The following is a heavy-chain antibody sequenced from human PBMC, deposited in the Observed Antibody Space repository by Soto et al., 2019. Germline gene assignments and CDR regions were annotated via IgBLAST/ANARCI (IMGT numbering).Heavy chain of an antibody. J-gene: IGHJ4*02. CDR1: GGSISSSSYY. Sequence: SETLSLTCTGSGGSISSSSYYWGWIRQPAGKGLEWIGCIYYSGSTYYNPSLKSRVTISVDTSKIGFSLTLSSVTAADPAVYYCATQIRPAGDCDSWGQGSRVTVS. CDR2: IYYSGST. CDR3: ATQIRPAGDCDS. V-gene: IGHV4-39*01.